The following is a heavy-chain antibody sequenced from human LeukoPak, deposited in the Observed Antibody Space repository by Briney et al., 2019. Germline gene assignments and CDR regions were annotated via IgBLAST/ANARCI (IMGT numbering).Heavy chain of an antibody. J-gene: IGHJ4*02. CDR2: ISGSGLST. CDR1: GFTFTSFA. D-gene: IGHD3-3*01. V-gene: IGHV3-23*01. Sequence: GGSLRLSCVASGFTFTSFAMSWVRQAPGKGLEWVSAISGSGLSTLYAASVKGRFTISRDNSKNTLYLQMNSLRAEDTAVYYCAKDIGSYDFWSGYFDYWGQGTLVTVSS. CDR3: AKDIGSYDFWSGYFDY.